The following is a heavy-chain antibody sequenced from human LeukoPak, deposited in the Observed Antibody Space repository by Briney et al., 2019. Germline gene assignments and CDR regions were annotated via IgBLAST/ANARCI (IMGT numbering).Heavy chain of an antibody. CDR1: GGSISSYW. CDR3: ARGIDGDYYYGMDV. J-gene: IGHJ6*02. D-gene: IGHD4-17*01. CDR2: IYYSGST. Sequence: PSETLSLTCTVSGGSISSYWWSWIRQPPGKGLEWIGYIYYSGSTNYNPSLKSRVTISVDTSKNQFSLKLSPVTAADTAVYYCARGIDGDYYYGMDVWGQGTTVTVSS. V-gene: IGHV4-59*01.